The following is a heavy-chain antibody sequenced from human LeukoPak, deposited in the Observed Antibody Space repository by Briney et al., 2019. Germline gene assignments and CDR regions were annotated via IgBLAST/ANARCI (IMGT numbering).Heavy chain of an antibody. CDR1: GFTFSSYG. CDR2: ISYDGSNK. V-gene: IGHV3-30*18. J-gene: IGHJ4*02. Sequence: GGSLRLSCAASGFTFSSYGMHWVRQAPGKGLEWVAVISYDGSNKYYADSVKGRFTISRDNSKNTLYLQMNSLRAEDTAVYYCAKEFNRGLPDYWGQGTLVTVPS. CDR3: AKEFNRGLPDY. D-gene: IGHD2-21*01.